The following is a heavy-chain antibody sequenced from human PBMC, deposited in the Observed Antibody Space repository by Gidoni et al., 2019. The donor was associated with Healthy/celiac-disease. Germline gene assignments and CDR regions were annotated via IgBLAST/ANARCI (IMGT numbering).Heavy chain of an antibody. J-gene: IGHJ6*02. CDR3: AKLASGSGDYYGMDV. D-gene: IGHD6-19*01. V-gene: IGHV3-30*18. CDR1: GFTFSRYG. CDR2: ISYDGSNK. Sequence: QVQLVESGGGVVQPGRSLRLHCAASGFTFSRYGMHWVRQAPGKGLEWVAVISYDGSNKYYADSVKGRFTISRYNSKNTLYLQMNSLRAEDTAVYYCAKLASGSGDYYGMDVWGQGTTVTFSS.